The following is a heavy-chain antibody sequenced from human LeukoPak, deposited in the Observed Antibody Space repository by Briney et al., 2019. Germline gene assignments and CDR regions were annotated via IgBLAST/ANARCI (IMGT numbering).Heavy chain of an antibody. J-gene: IGHJ1*01. CDR2: INHSGCT. V-gene: IGHV4-34*01. CDR1: GGSFSGYY. D-gene: IGHD6-6*01. CDR3: ARGGAARLHFQN. Sequence: PSETLSLTCAVYGGSFSGYYWSWIRQPPGKGLEWIGEINHSGCTNYNPSLQSRVTISVDTSKNQFSLNLNSVTAADTAVYYCARGGAARLHFQNWGQGTLVTVSS.